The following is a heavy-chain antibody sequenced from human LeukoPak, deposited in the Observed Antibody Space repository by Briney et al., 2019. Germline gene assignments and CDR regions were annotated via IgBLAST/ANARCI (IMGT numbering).Heavy chain of an antibody. CDR3: ARSDGYNPNDAFDI. J-gene: IGHJ3*02. Sequence: SVKVSCKASGGTFSSYAISWVRQAPGQGLEWMGRIIPIFGTANYAQKFQGRVTITTDESTSTAYMELSSMRSEDTAVYYCARSDGYNPNDAFDIWGQGTMVTVSS. CDR1: GGTFSSYA. CDR2: IIPIFGTA. V-gene: IGHV1-69*05. D-gene: IGHD5-24*01.